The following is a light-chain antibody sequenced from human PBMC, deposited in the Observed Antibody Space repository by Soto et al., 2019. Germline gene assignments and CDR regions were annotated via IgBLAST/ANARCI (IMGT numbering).Light chain of an antibody. J-gene: IGKJ4*01. CDR3: QQATISQLT. CDR2: AAS. Sequence: DIQMTQSPSSVSASVGDRVTITGRASQGISGWLAWYQQKPGKAPKLLIYAASTLQSGVPSRFSGGISGTDFTLTINSLQPEDFATYYCQQATISQLTFGGGTKVEIK. CDR1: QGISGW. V-gene: IGKV1-12*01.